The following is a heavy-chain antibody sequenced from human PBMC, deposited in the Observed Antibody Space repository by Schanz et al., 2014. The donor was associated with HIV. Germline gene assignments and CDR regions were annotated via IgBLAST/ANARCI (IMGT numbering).Heavy chain of an antibody. J-gene: IGHJ4*02. V-gene: IGHV3-21*01. Sequence: VQLVESGGGVVQPGRSLRLSCAASGFTFSSYGMHWVRQAPGKGLEWVSSISSNSAYIYYADSLKGRFTISRDNANNSLYLQLNSLSAEDTAVYYCARVPRWLQPHFDYWGQGILVTVSS. CDR2: ISSNSAYI. D-gene: IGHD5-12*01. CDR3: ARVPRWLQPHFDY. CDR1: GFTFSSYG.